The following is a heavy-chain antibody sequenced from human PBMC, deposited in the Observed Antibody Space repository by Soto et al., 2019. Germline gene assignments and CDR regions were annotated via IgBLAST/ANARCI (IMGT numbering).Heavy chain of an antibody. V-gene: IGHV3-7*03. J-gene: IGHJ4*02. CDR2: INHDGGLT. CDR1: GFTFISSF. Sequence: GGSLRLSCVASGFTFISSFMGWIRQAPGKGLEWVGNINHDGGLTYYVDSVEGRFTITRDNTKDSLYLQMNSLRGEDTAIYYCARCYRGSGRYFFDYWGQGTPVTGSS. D-gene: IGHD6-19*01. CDR3: ARCYRGSGRYFFDY.